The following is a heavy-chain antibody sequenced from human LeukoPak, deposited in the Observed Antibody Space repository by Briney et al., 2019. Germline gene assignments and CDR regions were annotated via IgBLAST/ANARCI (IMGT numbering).Heavy chain of an antibody. CDR3: VRDTDYGGNALYHDY. J-gene: IGHJ4*02. CDR1: GFTFNVYW. Sequence: GGSLRLSCAASGFTFNVYWMNWVRPAPRKGLEWVAKIKHDGTEQNSVASVKGRFTIYRDNAENTLYLQINSLRAEDTAVYYCVRDTDYGGNALYHDYWGQGTLVTVSS. CDR2: IKHDGTEQ. D-gene: IGHD4-23*01. V-gene: IGHV3-7*03.